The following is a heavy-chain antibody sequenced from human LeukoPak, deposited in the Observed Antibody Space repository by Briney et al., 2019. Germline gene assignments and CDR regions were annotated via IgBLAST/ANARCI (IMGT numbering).Heavy chain of an antibody. J-gene: IGHJ3*02. Sequence: QSGGSLRLSCAAPGFTFSSYEMHWVRQAPGKGLAWVANIKQDGSEKYYVDSVKGRFTISRDNAKNSLYVQMNSLRAEDTAVYYCARGGYCSGGSCYSGAFDIWGQGTMVTVSS. CDR3: ARGGYCSGGSCYSGAFDI. CDR1: GFTFSSYE. CDR2: IKQDGSEK. D-gene: IGHD2-15*01. V-gene: IGHV3-7*01.